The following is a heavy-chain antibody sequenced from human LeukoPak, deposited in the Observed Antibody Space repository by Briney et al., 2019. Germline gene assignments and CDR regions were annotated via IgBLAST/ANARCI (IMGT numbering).Heavy chain of an antibody. J-gene: IGHJ6*03. CDR3: AKAPRFGDHATEYYYYYIDV. CDR1: GFTFSNYA. CDR2: ISRSGGST. Sequence: GGSLRLSCAASGFTFSNYAMNWVRQAPGKGLEWVSSISRSGGSTFYADSVKGRFTISRDNSKNTLYLQMNSLRAEDTAVYYCAKAPRFGDHATEYYYYYIDVWGKGTTVTVSS. D-gene: IGHD3-3*01. V-gene: IGHV3-23*01.